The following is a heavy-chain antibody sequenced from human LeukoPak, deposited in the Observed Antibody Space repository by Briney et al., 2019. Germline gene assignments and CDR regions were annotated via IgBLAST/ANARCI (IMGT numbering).Heavy chain of an antibody. CDR1: GFSFSDYY. Sequence: PGGSLRLSCAASGFSFSDYYMSWIRQPPGKGLERGSYISISTKTIYYADSVKGRFTISRDNAKNSLYLQMNSLRAEDTAVYYCARDPRWSSGWQGEDYWGQGTLVTVSS. D-gene: IGHD6-19*01. J-gene: IGHJ4*02. CDR2: ISISTKTI. V-gene: IGHV3-11*04. CDR3: ARDPRWSSGWQGEDY.